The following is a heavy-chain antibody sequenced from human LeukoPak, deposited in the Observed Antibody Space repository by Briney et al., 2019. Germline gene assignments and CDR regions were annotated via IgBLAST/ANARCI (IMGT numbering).Heavy chain of an antibody. Sequence: SETLSLTCTVSGGSIRNYYWSWIRQPPGKGLEWIGYIYYSGSTSSNPSLKSRVTISVDTSKNQFSLKLASVTAADTAVYYCARGGQYYYYGMDVWGQRTTVTVSS. CDR3: ARGGQYYYYGMDV. CDR2: IYYSGST. V-gene: IGHV4-59*01. D-gene: IGHD2-15*01. J-gene: IGHJ6*02. CDR1: GGSIRNYY.